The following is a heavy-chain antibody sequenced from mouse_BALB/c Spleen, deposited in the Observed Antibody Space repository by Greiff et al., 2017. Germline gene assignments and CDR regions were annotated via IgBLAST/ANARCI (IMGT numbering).Heavy chain of an antibody. Sequence: EVQLQQSGPGLVKPSQSLSLTCTVTGYSITSDYAWNWIRQFPGNKLEWMGYISYSGSTSYNPSLKSRISITRDTSKNQFFLQLNSVTTEDTATYYCARSGGHYYGPFDYWGQGTTLTVSS. J-gene: IGHJ2*01. CDR2: ISYSGST. CDR1: GYSITSDYA. CDR3: ARSGGHYYGPFDY. V-gene: IGHV3-2*02. D-gene: IGHD1-2*01.